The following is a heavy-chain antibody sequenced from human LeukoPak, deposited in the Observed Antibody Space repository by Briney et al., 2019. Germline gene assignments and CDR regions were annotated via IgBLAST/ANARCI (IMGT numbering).Heavy chain of an antibody. CDR1: GYTFTSYD. CDR2: MNPNSGNT. CDR3: ARAVRYFDWLSRRPYYFDY. Sequence: GASVKVSCKASGYTFTSYDINWVRQATGQGLEWMGWMNPNSGNTGYAQKFRGRVTMTRNTSISTAYMELSSLRSEDTAVYYCARAVRYFDWLSRRPYYFDYWGQGTLVTVSS. V-gene: IGHV1-8*01. D-gene: IGHD3-9*01. J-gene: IGHJ4*02.